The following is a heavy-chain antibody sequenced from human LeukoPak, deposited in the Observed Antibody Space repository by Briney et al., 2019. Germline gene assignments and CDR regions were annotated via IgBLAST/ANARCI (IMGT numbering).Heavy chain of an antibody. J-gene: IGHJ6*02. Sequence: GASVKVSCKASGYTFTSYYIHWVRQAPGQGLEWMGWISAYNGNTNYAQKLQGRVTMTTDTSTSTAYMELRSLRSDDTAVYYCAREAVAAHPYYYYGMDVWGQGTTVTVSS. CDR1: GYTFTSYY. CDR3: AREAVAAHPYYYYGMDV. D-gene: IGHD6-19*01. V-gene: IGHV1-18*04. CDR2: ISAYNGNT.